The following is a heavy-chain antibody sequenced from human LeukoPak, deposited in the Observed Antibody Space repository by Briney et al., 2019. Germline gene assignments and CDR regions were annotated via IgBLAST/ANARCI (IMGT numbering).Heavy chain of an antibody. CDR2: INHSGST. V-gene: IGHV4-34*01. CDR3: ASPLGYCSSTGCYGTTYYYGMDV. D-gene: IGHD2-2*01. J-gene: IGHJ6*04. CDR1: GGSFSGYY. Sequence: PSETLSLTCAVYGGSFSGYYWSWIRQPPGKGLEWIGEINHSGSTNYNPSLKSRVTISVDTSKNQFSLKLSSVTAADTAVYYCASPLGYCSSTGCYGTTYYYGMDVWGKGTTVTVSS.